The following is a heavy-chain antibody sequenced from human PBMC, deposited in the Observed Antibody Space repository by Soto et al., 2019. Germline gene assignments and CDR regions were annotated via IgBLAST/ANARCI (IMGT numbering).Heavy chain of an antibody. CDR1: GFTFNYYG. Sequence: QVQLVESGGGVVQPGKSLRLSCATSGFTFNYYGFHWVRQAPGKGLEWVAVISYDGGTIYYADAVKGRFTISRDDSKDTVFLQMNRLRLEDTGFDYCAKSASESYEVLADWGQGTLVTVSS. CDR3: AKSASESYEVLAD. V-gene: IGHV3-30*18. J-gene: IGHJ4*02. D-gene: IGHD3-9*01. CDR2: ISYDGGTI.